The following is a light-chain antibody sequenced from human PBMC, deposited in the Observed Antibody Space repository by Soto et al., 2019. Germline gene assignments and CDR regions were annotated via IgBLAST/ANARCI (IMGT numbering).Light chain of an antibody. V-gene: IGLV4-69*01. CDR1: SGHSSYA. CDR2: VSSDGSH. J-gene: IGLJ3*02. CDR3: QTWGTGIRV. Sequence: QSVLTQSPPASASLGASVKFTCTLSSGHSSYAIAWHQQQPGRGPRYLMKVSSDGSHTRGDGIPDRFSGSSSGAERYLTISSLQSEDEADYYCQTWGTGIRVFGGGTKLTVL.